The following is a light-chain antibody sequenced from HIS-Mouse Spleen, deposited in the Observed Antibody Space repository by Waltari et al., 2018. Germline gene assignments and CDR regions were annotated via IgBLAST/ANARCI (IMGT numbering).Light chain of an antibody. V-gene: IGLV2-14*02. Sequence: QSALTQPASVSGSPGQSITIPCPGTSSYAGSYTLVSWYQQPHGKAPKPMIYEGSKRPSGVSNRFSGSKSGNTASLTISGLQAEDEADYYCSSYTSSSTVFGGGTKLTVL. J-gene: IGLJ2*01. CDR1: SSYAGSYTL. CDR3: SSYTSSSTV. CDR2: EGS.